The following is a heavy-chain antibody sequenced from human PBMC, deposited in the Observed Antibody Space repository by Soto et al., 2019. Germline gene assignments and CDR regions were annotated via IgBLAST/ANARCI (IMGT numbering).Heavy chain of an antibody. J-gene: IGHJ4*02. CDR2: IDHDGPT. CDR3: VRDSHGDY. Sequence: EVQLVESGGGLVQPGGSLRLSCAGSGFTFSNYWMHWVRQAPGKGLEWVSRIDHDGPTDYADSVRGRFTISRDHAENTLYLQMNSLRPEDTAVYYCVRDSHGDYLGQGTLVTVSS. V-gene: IGHV3-74*01. CDR1: GFTFSNYW.